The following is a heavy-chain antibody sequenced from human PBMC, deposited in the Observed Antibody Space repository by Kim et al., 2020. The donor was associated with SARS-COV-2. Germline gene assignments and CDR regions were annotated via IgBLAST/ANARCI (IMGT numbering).Heavy chain of an antibody. V-gene: IGHV3-15*01. Sequence: PLKDRFTISRDDSKNTLYLHMNSLNTEDTAVYYCTTGVSDSGYYYYGIDVWGQGTTVTVSS. CDR3: TTGVSDSGYYYYGIDV. D-gene: IGHD2-8*01. J-gene: IGHJ6*02.